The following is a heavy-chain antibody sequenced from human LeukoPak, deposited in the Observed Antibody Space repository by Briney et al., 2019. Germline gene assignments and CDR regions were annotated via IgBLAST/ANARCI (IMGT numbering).Heavy chain of an antibody. CDR3: ARDYDTTGANWFGP. CDR1: GDSINSYY. Sequence: SETPSLTCTVFGDSINSYYWSWIRQSPGKGLEWVGYVSYSGSTNYNPSLNSRVTISVDRSKNQFSLKLTSVTAADSAMYYCARDYDTTGANWFGPWGQGALVTVSS. D-gene: IGHD3-9*01. CDR2: VSYSGST. J-gene: IGHJ5*02. V-gene: IGHV4-59*01.